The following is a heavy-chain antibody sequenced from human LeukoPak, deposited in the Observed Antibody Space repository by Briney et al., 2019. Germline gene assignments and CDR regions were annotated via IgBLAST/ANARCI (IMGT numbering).Heavy chain of an antibody. CDR1: GGTFSSYA. Sequence: SVKVSCTASGGTFSSYAISWVRQAPGQGLEWMGGIIPIFGTANYAQKFQGRVTITADESTSTAYMELSSLRSEDTAVYYCARDNYYDSSGYYYSYFDYWGQGTLVTVSS. V-gene: IGHV1-69*13. CDR3: ARDNYYDSSGYYYSYFDY. D-gene: IGHD3-22*01. CDR2: IIPIFGTA. J-gene: IGHJ4*02.